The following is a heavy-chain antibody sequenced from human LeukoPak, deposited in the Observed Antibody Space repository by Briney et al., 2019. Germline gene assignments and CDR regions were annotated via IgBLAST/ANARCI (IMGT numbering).Heavy chain of an antibody. V-gene: IGHV1-69*04. Sequence: SVTVSFTASGSTFSIYAISWVRQAPGQGLEWMGRIIPIFGIANYAQKFQGRVTITADKSTSTAYMELSSLRAEDTAVYYCARDGACGTNGVCYCSIWGQGTLVTVSS. J-gene: IGHJ4*02. CDR1: GSTFSIYA. CDR3: ARDGACGTNGVCYCSI. CDR2: IIPIFGIA. D-gene: IGHD2-8*01.